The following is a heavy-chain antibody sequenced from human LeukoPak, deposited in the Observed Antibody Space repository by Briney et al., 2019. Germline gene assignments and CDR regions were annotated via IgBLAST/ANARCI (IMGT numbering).Heavy chain of an antibody. Sequence: SVKVSCKASGGTFSSYAISWVRQAPGQGLEWMGGIIPIFGTANYAQKFQGRVTVTADESTSTAYMELSSLRSEDTAVYYCAREGDSSGYYYYFDYWGQGTLVTVSS. V-gene: IGHV1-69*13. CDR3: AREGDSSGYYYYFDY. J-gene: IGHJ4*02. CDR2: IIPIFGTA. D-gene: IGHD3-22*01. CDR1: GGTFSSYA.